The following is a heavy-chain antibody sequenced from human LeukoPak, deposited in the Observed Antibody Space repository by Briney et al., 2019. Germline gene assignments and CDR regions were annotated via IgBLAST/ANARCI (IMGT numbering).Heavy chain of an antibody. CDR3: TRDLDDPRGYNVFAY. CDR1: GGTSINYA. Sequence: GSSVKVSCKASGGTSINYAINRVRQAPGQGLQWMGGIIPMFRKAHFAQRFQGRVTITTDEFTNTTYMELSSLRSEDTAVYYCTRDLDDPRGYNVFAYWGQGSLVTVSS. J-gene: IGHJ4*02. V-gene: IGHV1-69*05. CDR2: IIPMFRKA. D-gene: IGHD6-25*01.